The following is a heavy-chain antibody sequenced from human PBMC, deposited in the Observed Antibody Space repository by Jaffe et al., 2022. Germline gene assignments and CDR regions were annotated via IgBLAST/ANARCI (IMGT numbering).Heavy chain of an antibody. CDR2: IYYSGST. D-gene: IGHD6-19*01. CDR3: ARHRVGSGWPGKFDY. Sequence: QLQLQESGPGLVKPSETLSLTCTVSGGSISSSSYYWGWIRQPPGKGLEWIGSIYYSGSTYYNPSLKSRVTISVDTSKNQFSLKLSSVTAADTAVYYCARHRVGSGWPGKFDYWGQGTLVTVSS. V-gene: IGHV4-39*01. CDR1: GGSISSSSYY. J-gene: IGHJ4*02.